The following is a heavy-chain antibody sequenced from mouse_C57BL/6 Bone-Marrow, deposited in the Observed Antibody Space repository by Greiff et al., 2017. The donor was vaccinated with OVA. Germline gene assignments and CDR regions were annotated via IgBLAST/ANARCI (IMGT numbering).Heavy chain of an antibody. V-gene: IGHV5-6*02. Sequence: EVKVVESGGDLVKPGGSLKLSCAASGFTFSSYGMSWVRQTPDKRLEWVATISSGGSYTYYPDSVKGRFTISRDNAKNTLYLQMSSLKSEDTAMYYCARRGDYYGSSYVDFDVWGTGTTVTVSS. CDR1: GFTFSSYG. CDR3: ARRGDYYGSSYVDFDV. CDR2: ISSGGSYT. J-gene: IGHJ1*03. D-gene: IGHD1-1*01.